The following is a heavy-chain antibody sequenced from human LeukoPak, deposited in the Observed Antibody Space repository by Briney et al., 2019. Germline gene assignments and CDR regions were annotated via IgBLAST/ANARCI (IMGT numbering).Heavy chain of an antibody. V-gene: IGHV3-21*01. CDR1: GFTFSNYD. Sequence: GGSLRLSCVASGFTFSNYDMNWVRQAPGKGLEWVSFISSSSSYIYYADSVKGRFTISRDNAKKSLYLQMNSLRAEDTAVYYCARGRRGEVFDYWGQGTLVTVSS. J-gene: IGHJ4*02. CDR3: ARGRRGEVFDY. CDR2: ISSSSSYI.